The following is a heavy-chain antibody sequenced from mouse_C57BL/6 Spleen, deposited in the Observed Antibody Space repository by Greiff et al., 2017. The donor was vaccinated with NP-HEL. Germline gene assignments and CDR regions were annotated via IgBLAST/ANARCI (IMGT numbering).Heavy chain of an antibody. D-gene: IGHD2-3*01. Sequence: EVKLVESGGGLVQPGGSLKLSCAASGFTFSDYYMYWVRQTPEKRLEWVAYISNGGGSTYYPDTVKGRFTISRDNAKNTLYLRMSRLKSEDTAMYYCARRGDGYYQYYFDYWGQGTTLTVSS. V-gene: IGHV5-12*01. J-gene: IGHJ2*01. CDR2: ISNGGGST. CDR1: GFTFSDYY. CDR3: ARRGDGYYQYYFDY.